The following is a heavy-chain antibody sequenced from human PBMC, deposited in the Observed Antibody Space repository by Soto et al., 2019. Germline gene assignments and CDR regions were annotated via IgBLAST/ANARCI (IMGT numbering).Heavy chain of an antibody. D-gene: IGHD2-2*01. CDR2: ISGGGSYI. Sequence: GGSLRLSCSASGFIFSDENMSWVRQVPGKGLEWVSGISGGGSYIFYADSVQGRFSISRDNPKNSLFLEMNSLRVEGTAVYYCARDSDCHSTSCFFPPHVWGQGTTVTVS. J-gene: IGHJ6*02. V-gene: IGHV3-21*06. CDR3: ARDSDCHSTSCFFPPHV. CDR1: GFIFSDEN.